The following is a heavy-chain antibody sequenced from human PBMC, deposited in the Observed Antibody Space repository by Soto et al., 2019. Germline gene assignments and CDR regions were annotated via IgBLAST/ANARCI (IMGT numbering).Heavy chain of an antibody. CDR2: TYYRSKWYN. D-gene: IGHD3-16*01. V-gene: IGHV6-1*01. CDR1: GESVSKNSAT. CDR3: ARGSLRGGNWYFDL. Sequence: SQRLSLTCAISGESVSKNSATWNWIRQSPARGLEWLGRTYYRSKWYNDYAVSVKSRITINPDTSKNQFSLQLNSVTPEDTAVYYCARGSLRGGNWYFDLWGHGTLVTVSS. J-gene: IGHJ2*01.